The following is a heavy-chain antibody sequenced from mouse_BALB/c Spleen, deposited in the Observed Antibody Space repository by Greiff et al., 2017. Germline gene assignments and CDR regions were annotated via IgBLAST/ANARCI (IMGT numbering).Heavy chain of an antibody. Sequence: QVQLKQSGPELVKPGASVKISCKASGYAFSSSWMNWVKQRPGQGLEWIGRIYPGDGDTNYNGKFKGKATLTADKSSSTAYMQLSSLTSVDSAVYFCARDLYGSSFFAYWGQGTLVTVSA. V-gene: IGHV1-82*01. CDR1: GYAFSSSW. J-gene: IGHJ3*01. CDR3: ARDLYGSSFFAY. CDR2: IYPGDGDT. D-gene: IGHD1-1*01.